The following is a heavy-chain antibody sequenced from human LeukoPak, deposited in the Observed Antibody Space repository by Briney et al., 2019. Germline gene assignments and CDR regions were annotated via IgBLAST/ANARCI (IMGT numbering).Heavy chain of an antibody. CDR2: ISSSSNYI. D-gene: IGHD3-22*01. Sequence: GGSLRLSCAASGVTFTSYSVNWVRQAPGKGLEWVSSISSSSNYIYYADSVKRRFTISRNNAKNSLYLQMNSLRAEDTAVYYCAKSKTYDTSPRGSDYWGQGTLVTVSS. CDR3: AKSKTYDTSPRGSDY. CDR1: GVTFTSYS. V-gene: IGHV3-21*04. J-gene: IGHJ4*02.